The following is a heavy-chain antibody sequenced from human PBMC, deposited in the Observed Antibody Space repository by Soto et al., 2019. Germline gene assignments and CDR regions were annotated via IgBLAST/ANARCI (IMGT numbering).Heavy chain of an antibody. CDR2: IYWDDDK. J-gene: IGHJ5*02. V-gene: IGHV2-5*02. Sequence: QITLKESGPTLVKPTQTRTLTCTFSGFSLSTSGVGVGWIRQPPGKALEWLAFIYWDDDKRYSPSLKSSLTITKDTSKNKVFLTRPYMHPVDTASYCCEHSLYDYVWGTNWFDPWGQGTLVTFS. CDR3: EHSLYDYVWGTNWFDP. D-gene: IGHD3-16*01. CDR1: GFSLSTSGVG.